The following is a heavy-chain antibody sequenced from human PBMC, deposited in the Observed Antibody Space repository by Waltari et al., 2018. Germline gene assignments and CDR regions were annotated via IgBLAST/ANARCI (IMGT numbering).Heavy chain of an antibody. CDR3: AKPFYNWDDPLDS. V-gene: IGHV3-23*01. D-gene: IGHD1-20*01. Sequence: EVQLLESGGGLVQPGAYRRLPCGAPGSPFTHYAINWVRRAPGKGLQWVAAITVNDATYHADSVKGRFTISRDTSKDTVFLQMNSLRAEDTALYYCAKPFYNWDDPLDSWGQGTLVTVSS. CDR2: ITVNDAT. CDR1: GSPFTHYA. J-gene: IGHJ4*02.